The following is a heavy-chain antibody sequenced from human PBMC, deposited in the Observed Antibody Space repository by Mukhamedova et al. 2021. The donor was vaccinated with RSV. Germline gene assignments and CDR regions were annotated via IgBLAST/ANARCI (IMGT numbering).Heavy chain of an antibody. J-gene: IGHJ5*02. V-gene: IGHV3-30-3*01. CDR2: ISYDGSNK. CDR3: VRAPKYCSGGSCLEWFDP. Sequence: VAVISYDGSNKYYADSVKGRFTISRDNSKNTLYLQMNSLRAEDTAVYYCVRAPKYCSGGSCLEWFDPWGQGTLVTVSS. D-gene: IGHD2-15*01.